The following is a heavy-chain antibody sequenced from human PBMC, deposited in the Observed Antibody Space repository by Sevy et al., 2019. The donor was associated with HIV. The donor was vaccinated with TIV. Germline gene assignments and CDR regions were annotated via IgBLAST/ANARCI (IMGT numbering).Heavy chain of an antibody. V-gene: IGHV3-33*01. CDR1: GFTFRSFS. Sequence: GGSLRLSCVASGFTFRSFSMHWVRQAPGKGLEWVAAIWYDGRTERYADSVQGRFTISRDNSKKTLYLQMNSLRDEDTAIHYCARDAARVIVPTAGFDSWGQGILVTVSS. CDR3: ARDAARVIVPTAGFDS. CDR2: IWYDGRTE. J-gene: IGHJ5*01. D-gene: IGHD1-1*01.